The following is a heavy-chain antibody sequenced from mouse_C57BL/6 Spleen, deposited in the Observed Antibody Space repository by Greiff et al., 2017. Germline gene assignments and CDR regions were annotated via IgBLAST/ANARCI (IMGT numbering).Heavy chain of an antibody. Sequence: VQLKQSGPELVKPGASVKMSCKASGYTFTDYNMHWVKQSHGKSLEWIGYINPNNGGTSYNQKFKGKATLTVNKSSSTAYMELRSLTSEDSAVYYCARSLTGAFDYWGQGTTLTVSS. CDR2: INPNNGGT. J-gene: IGHJ2*01. CDR1: GYTFTDYN. CDR3: ARSLTGAFDY. D-gene: IGHD4-1*01. V-gene: IGHV1-22*01.